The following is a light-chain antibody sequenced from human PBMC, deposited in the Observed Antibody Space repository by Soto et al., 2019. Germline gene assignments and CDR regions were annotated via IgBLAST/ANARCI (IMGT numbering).Light chain of an antibody. CDR1: QSINSLY. V-gene: IGKV3-20*01. CDR2: GAS. CDR3: QYSAT. J-gene: IGKJ1*01. Sequence: EIVLTQSPGTLSSSPGERATLSCRASQSINSLYVAWYQQKPGQAPRLLIYGASNRVTGIPKRFSGSGSGTDCLLTITRLEPEDLAVYYCQYSATFGQGTKVEIK.